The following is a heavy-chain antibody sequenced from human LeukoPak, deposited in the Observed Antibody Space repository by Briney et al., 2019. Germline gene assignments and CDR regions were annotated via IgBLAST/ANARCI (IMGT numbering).Heavy chain of an antibody. V-gene: IGHV3-66*01. J-gene: IGHJ4*02. CDR2: IYSGGST. CDR3: ARAKLYYYDSSGYYDY. CDR1: GFTVSSNY. Sequence: GGSLRLSCAASGFTVSSNYMSWVRQAPGNGLEWVSVIYSGGSTYYADSVKGRFTISRDNSKNTLYLQMNSLRAEDTAVYYCARAKLYYYDSSGYYDYWGQGTLVTVSS. D-gene: IGHD3-22*01.